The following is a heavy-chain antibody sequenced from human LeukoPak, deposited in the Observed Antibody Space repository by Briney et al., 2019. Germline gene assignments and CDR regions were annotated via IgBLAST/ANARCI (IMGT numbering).Heavy chain of an antibody. CDR3: ARDSTGYGYEEWS. V-gene: IGHV3-30*02. Sequence: GGSLRLSCAASGFSFNTYAMHWVRQAPGKGLEWVAFLRYDGSNIQYAGPVKGRFTISRDNAKNSLYLQMNSLRAEDTAVYYCARDSTGYGYEEWSWGQGTLVTVSS. J-gene: IGHJ5*02. D-gene: IGHD5-18*01. CDR2: LRYDGSNI. CDR1: GFSFNTYA.